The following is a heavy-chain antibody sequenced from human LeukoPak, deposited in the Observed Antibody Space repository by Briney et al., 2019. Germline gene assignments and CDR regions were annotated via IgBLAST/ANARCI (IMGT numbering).Heavy chain of an antibody. Sequence: SETLSLTCTVSRGSISGYSWSWIRQSPGGGLEWIGYIYYSGDTAYNPSLRSRATLSVDPSQHQFSLQLRSVTTADTAVYYCVRGPYGASISKWFDPWGQGTQVIVSP. CDR2: IYYSGDT. V-gene: IGHV4-59*01. D-gene: IGHD4/OR15-4a*01. CDR1: RGSISGYS. CDR3: VRGPYGASISKWFDP. J-gene: IGHJ5*02.